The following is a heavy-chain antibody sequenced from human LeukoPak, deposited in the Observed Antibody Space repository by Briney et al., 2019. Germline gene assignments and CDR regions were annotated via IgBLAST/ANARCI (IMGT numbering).Heavy chain of an antibody. D-gene: IGHD3-16*01. J-gene: IGHJ4*02. CDR1: GFTFSSYG. CDR2: ISYDGSNK. CDR3: AKGGQVFAFDY. Sequence: GGSLRLSCAASGFTFSSYGMHWVRQAPGKGLEWVAVISYDGSNKYYADSVKGRFTISRDNSKNTLYLQMNSLRAEDAAVYYCAKGGQVFAFDYWGQGTLVTVSS. V-gene: IGHV3-30*18.